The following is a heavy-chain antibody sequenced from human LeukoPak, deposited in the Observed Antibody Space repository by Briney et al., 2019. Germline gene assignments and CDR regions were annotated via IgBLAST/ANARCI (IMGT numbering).Heavy chain of an antibody. CDR1: GFTFSSYA. CDR2: ISYDGSNK. D-gene: IGHD3-10*01. J-gene: IGHJ4*02. V-gene: IGHV3-30-3*02. Sequence: GGSLRLSCAASGFTFSSYAMSWVRQAPGKGLEWVAVISYDGSNKYYADSVKGRFTISRDNSKNTLYLQMNSLRAEDTAVYYCAKYYYSALDYWGQGTLVTVPS. CDR3: AKYYYSALDY.